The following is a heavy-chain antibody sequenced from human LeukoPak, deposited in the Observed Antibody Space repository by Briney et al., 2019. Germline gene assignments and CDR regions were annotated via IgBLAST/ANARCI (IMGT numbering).Heavy chain of an antibody. D-gene: IGHD6-19*01. CDR2: ISGSGGST. V-gene: IGHV3-23*01. CDR3: AKTEGSGIAVAGYYFDY. J-gene: IGHJ4*02. Sequence: HPGGSLRLSCAASGFTFSSYVMSWVRQAPGKGLEWVSAISGSGGSTYYADSVKGRFTISRDNSKNTLYLQMNSLRAEDTAVYYCAKTEGSGIAVAGYYFDYWGQGTLVTVSS. CDR1: GFTFSSYV.